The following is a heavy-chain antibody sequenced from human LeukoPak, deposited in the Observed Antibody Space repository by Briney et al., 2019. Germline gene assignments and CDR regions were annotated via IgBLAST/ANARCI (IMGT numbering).Heavy chain of an antibody. V-gene: IGHV3-48*04. D-gene: IGHD2/OR15-2a*01. CDR3: ARVGTTGYYYYYMDV. CDR2: ISSSSTI. J-gene: IGHJ6*03. Sequence: QPGVSVRLSCAASGFTFSSCSMIWVRQAPGKGLEWVSYISSSSTIYYAGSVRGRFTISRDNAKNSLYLQMNSLRAEDTAVYYCARVGTTGYYYYYMDVWGKGTTVTVSS. CDR1: GFTFSSCS.